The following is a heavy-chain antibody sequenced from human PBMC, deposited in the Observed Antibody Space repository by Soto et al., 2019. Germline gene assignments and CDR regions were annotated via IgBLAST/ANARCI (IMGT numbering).Heavy chain of an antibody. Sequence: GGSLRLACAASGFTVSSNYMSWFRQAPGKGLEWVSVIYSGGSTYYADSVKGRFTISRDNSKNTLYLQMNSLRAEDTAVYYCARDITIFGVVAPGGMDVWGQGTTVTVSS. CDR3: ARDITIFGVVAPGGMDV. CDR2: IYSGGST. V-gene: IGHV3-53*01. CDR1: GFTVSSNY. D-gene: IGHD3-3*01. J-gene: IGHJ6*02.